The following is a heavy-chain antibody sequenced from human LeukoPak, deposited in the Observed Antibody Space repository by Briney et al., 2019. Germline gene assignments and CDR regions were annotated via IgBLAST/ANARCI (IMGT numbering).Heavy chain of an antibody. CDR1: GFTFDDYA. CDR2: ISWNSGSI. D-gene: IGHD1-7*01. J-gene: IGHJ5*02. V-gene: IGHV3-9*01. CDR3: ARDWTGTTDLGWFDP. Sequence: PGGSLRLSCAASGFTFDDYAMHWVRQAPGKGLEGVSGISWNSGSIAYADSVKGRFTISRDNAKNSLFLQMNSLRPEDTALYYCARDWTGTTDLGWFDPWGQGTLVTVSS.